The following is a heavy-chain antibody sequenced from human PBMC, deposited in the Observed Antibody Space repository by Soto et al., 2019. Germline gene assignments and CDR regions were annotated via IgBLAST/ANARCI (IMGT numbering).Heavy chain of an antibody. Sequence: EVQLVESGGALIQPGGSLRLSCAASGFPINVTYLSWVRQAPGKGLEWLSVLYAAGSTYYIDSVKGRFRISRDNSKNTLYLQMDNLRADDTAMYFCARTAEGDTPRTHWYFDLWGRGTPVTVSS. CDR2: LYAAGST. D-gene: IGHD6-25*01. CDR3: ARTAEGDTPRTHWYFDL. J-gene: IGHJ2*01. CDR1: GFPINVTY. V-gene: IGHV3-53*02.